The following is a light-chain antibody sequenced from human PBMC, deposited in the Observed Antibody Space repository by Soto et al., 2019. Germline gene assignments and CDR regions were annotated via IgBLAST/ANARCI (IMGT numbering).Light chain of an antibody. J-gene: IGLJ3*02. Sequence: NFMLTQPHSVSESPGKTVTISCTRSRGNIGSNFVQWYQQRPGGSPTTVIYEDNQRPSGVPDRFSGSIDSSSNSASLTISGLKTEDEADYYCQSYEGALWVFGGGTKLTVL. V-gene: IGLV6-57*01. CDR3: QSYEGALWV. CDR2: EDN. CDR1: RGNIGSNF.